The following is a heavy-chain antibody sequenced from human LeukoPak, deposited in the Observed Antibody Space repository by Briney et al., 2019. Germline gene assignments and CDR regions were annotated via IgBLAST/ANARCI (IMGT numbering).Heavy chain of an antibody. Sequence: ASVKVSCKASGGTFSSYAISWVRQAPGQGLEWMGGIIPIFGTANYAQKFQGRVTITTDESTSTAYMELSSLRSEDTAVYYYAREKRRDPQSDYGDAPFDYWGQGTLVTVSS. D-gene: IGHD4-17*01. CDR2: IIPIFGTA. CDR1: GGTFSSYA. J-gene: IGHJ4*02. V-gene: IGHV1-69*05. CDR3: AREKRRDPQSDYGDAPFDY.